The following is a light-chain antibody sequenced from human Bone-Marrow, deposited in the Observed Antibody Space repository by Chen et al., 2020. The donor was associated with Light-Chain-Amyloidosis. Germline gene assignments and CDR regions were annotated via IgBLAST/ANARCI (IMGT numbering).Light chain of an antibody. CDR3: QQRTNWPPA. J-gene: IGKJ3*01. Sequence: EIVLTRSPATLSLSPGERATLSCRASQSVNNYLAWYQQKPGQTPRLLIYDASNRATGVPARFSGSGPGTDFTLTISSLEPEDFAVYYCQQRTNWPPAYGPGTKVDIK. CDR1: QSVNNY. CDR2: DAS. V-gene: IGKV3-11*01.